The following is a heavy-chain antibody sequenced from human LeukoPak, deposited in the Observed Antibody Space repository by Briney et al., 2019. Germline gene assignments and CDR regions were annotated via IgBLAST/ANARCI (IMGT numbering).Heavy chain of an antibody. CDR3: AKDANWNYRHIDV. Sequence: PGRSLRLSCAASGFTFSSYGMHWVRQAPGKGLEWVAIIWYDGSNKYYGDSVKGRFTISRDNSKNTLYLQMNSLRAEDTAVYYCAKDANWNYRHIDVWGKGTTVIVSS. J-gene: IGHJ6*03. V-gene: IGHV3-33*06. D-gene: IGHD1-7*01. CDR2: IWYDGSNK. CDR1: GFTFSSYG.